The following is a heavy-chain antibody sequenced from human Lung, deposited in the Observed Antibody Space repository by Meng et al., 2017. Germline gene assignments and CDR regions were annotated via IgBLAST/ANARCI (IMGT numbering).Heavy chain of an antibody. D-gene: IGHD6-6*01. CDR1: GFTFSSYA. CDR3: VRRIEYSSSSGY. Sequence: EVQLLESGGGLVQPGGSPRLSCLASGFTFSSYAMTWVRQAPGKGLEWVSSISGSGGSTYYADSVRGRFTISRDNSKNTVYLQMNSLRAEDTAIYYCVRRIEYSSSSGYWGQGTLVTVSS. CDR2: ISGSGGST. V-gene: IGHV3-23*01. J-gene: IGHJ4*02.